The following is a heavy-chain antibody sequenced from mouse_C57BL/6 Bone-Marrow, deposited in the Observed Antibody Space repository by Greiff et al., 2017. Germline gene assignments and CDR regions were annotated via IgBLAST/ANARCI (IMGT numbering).Heavy chain of an antibody. V-gene: IGHV1-62-2*01. CDR3: ARHEMYYDYEGYFDY. Sequence: QVQLKESGAELVKPGASVKLSCKASGYIFTEYTIHWVKQRSGQGLEWIGWFYPGSGSIKYNERFKDKSTLTADKSSNIVYMELSRLTSEDSAVYFCARHEMYYDYEGYFDYWGQGTTLTVSS. CDR2: FYPGSGSI. CDR1: GYIFTEYT. D-gene: IGHD2-4*01. J-gene: IGHJ2*01.